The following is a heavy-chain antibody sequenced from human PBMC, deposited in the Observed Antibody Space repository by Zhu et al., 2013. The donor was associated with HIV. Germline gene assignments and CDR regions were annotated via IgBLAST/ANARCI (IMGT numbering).Heavy chain of an antibody. CDR1: GGTFSSYA. J-gene: IGHJ5*02. D-gene: IGHD6-13*01. V-gene: IGHV1-69*01. CDR3: EIHEPGIAAAHWFDP. CDR2: IIPIFGTA. Sequence: QVQLVQSRAEVKKPGSSVKVSCKASGGTFSSYAISWVRQAPGQGLEWMGGIIPIFGTANYAQKFQGRVTITADESTSTAYMELSSLRSEDTAVYYCEIHEPGIAAAHWFDPWGQGTLVTVSS.